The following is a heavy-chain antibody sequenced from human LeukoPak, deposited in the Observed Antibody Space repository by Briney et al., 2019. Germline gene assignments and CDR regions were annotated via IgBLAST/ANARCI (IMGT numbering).Heavy chain of an antibody. D-gene: IGHD6-25*01. V-gene: IGHV3-30-3*02. CDR1: EFTLSRYA. J-gene: IGHJ4*02. CDR3: ANIIRKYTSGYYYFDY. CDR2: KSFDGNNE. Sequence: GGSLRLSSAASEFTLSRYAVHWGRGAPGQGLGWGAAKSFDGNNEYYADSVKGRFTIYRDNSKNTLYPQMNSLRAEDTAVYYCANIIRKYTSGYYYFDYWGQGTLVTVSS.